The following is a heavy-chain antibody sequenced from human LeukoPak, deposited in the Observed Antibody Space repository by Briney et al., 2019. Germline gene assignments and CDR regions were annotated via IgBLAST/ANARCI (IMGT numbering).Heavy chain of an antibody. Sequence: ASVKVSCKASGYTFTSYDINWVRQATGQGLEWMGWMNPNSGNTGYAQKFQGRVTMTRNTSISTAYMELSSQRSEDTAVYYCARSRGPGGELLLDYWGQGTLVTVSS. D-gene: IGHD1-26*01. J-gene: IGHJ4*02. CDR1: GYTFTSYD. V-gene: IGHV1-8*01. CDR3: ARSRGPGGELLLDY. CDR2: MNPNSGNT.